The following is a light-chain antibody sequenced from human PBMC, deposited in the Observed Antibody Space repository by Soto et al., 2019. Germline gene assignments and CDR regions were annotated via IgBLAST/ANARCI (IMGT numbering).Light chain of an antibody. CDR2: GAS. V-gene: IGKV3-20*01. CDR3: QQYGSSLVT. Sequence: EIVLTQSPGTLSLSPGERATLSCRASQSVSSSYLAWYQQKPGQAPRLLIYGASSRATGIPDRFSRSGFGTDFTLTISRLEPEDFAVYYCQQYGSSLVTFGQGTRLEIK. CDR1: QSVSSSY. J-gene: IGKJ5*01.